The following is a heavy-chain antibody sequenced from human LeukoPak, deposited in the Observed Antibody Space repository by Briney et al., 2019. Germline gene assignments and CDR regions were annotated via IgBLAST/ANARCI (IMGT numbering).Heavy chain of an antibody. J-gene: IGHJ4*02. CDR1: GFTFGEYA. CDR3: ARDVLQRH. Sequence: GGSLRLSCTSSGFTFGEYALSWVRQAPGRGLEWVSYISSGGSSIYYADSVKGRFTISRDNAKNSLFPQMDSLRAEDTAVYYCARDVLQRHWGQGTLVTVSS. CDR2: ISSGGSSI. V-gene: IGHV3-48*03. D-gene: IGHD2/OR15-2a*01.